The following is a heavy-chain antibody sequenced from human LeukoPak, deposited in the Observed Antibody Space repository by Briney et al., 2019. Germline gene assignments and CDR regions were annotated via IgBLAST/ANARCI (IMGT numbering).Heavy chain of an antibody. CDR2: ISAYNGNT. D-gene: IGHD3-22*01. CDR3: ARDGHHYDRRDYSNLDY. J-gene: IGHJ4*02. V-gene: IGHV1-18*01. CDR1: GYRFSSYG. Sequence: ASVKVSCKASGYRFSSYGISWVRQAPGQGLEWMGWISAYNGNTNYAQKLQDRVTMITDTSTSTAYMELRSLRSDDTAVYYCARDGHHYDRRDYSNLDYWGQGTLVTVPS.